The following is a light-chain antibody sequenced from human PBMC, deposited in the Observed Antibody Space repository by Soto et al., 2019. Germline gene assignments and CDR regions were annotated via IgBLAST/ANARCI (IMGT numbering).Light chain of an antibody. J-gene: IGLJ1*01. CDR3: TSYEV. CDR1: SSEVGGYNY. CDR2: DVG. Sequence: QSVLTQPASVSGSPGQSITISCTGSSSEVGGYNYVSWYQQHPGKAPKLMIYDVGVRPSGVSNRFSGSKSGNTASLTFSGLQAEDEADYYCTSYEVFGTGTKVTVL. V-gene: IGLV2-14*03.